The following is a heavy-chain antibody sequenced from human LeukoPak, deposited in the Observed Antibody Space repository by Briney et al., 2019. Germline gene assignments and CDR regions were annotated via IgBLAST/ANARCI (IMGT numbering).Heavy chain of an antibody. CDR2: INHSGST. V-gene: IGHV4-34*01. J-gene: IGHJ4*02. D-gene: IGHD3-10*01. CDR1: GGSFSGYY. CDR3: ARSFSSGSGSYYSPFDY. Sequence: SETLSLTCAVYGGSFSGYYWSWIRQPPGKGLEWIGEINHSGSTNYNPSLKSRVTISVDTSKNQFSLKLSSVTAADTAVYYCARSFSSGSGSYYSPFDYWGQGTLVTVSS.